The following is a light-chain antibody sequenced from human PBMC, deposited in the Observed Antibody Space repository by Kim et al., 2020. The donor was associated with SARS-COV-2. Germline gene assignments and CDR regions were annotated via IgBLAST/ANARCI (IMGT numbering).Light chain of an antibody. V-gene: IGKV1-27*01. CDR3: QQCKGAPWT. Sequence: SGSVDDSVTSTCRASEGISNNLAWYQQKPGKFPKLLIYAASALRSGVPSRFSGSGSGTDFTLTITSLQPEDVAVYYCQQCKGAPWTFGHGTKVDIK. CDR2: AAS. CDR1: EGISNN. J-gene: IGKJ1*01.